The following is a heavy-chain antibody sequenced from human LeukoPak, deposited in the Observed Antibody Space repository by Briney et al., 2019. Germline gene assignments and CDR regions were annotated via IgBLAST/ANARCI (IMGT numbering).Heavy chain of an antibody. Sequence: GGSLRLSCAASGFTFSSFGMHWVRQTPTKGLEWVAFIRHHGMNESYVDSVKGRFTISRDNSKHTLYLQMNSLRVEDTAVYYCAKDRRDYGDYGLDYWGQGTLVTVSP. J-gene: IGHJ4*02. D-gene: IGHD4-17*01. CDR3: AKDRRDYGDYGLDY. V-gene: IGHV3-30*02. CDR2: IRHHGMNE. CDR1: GFTFSSFG.